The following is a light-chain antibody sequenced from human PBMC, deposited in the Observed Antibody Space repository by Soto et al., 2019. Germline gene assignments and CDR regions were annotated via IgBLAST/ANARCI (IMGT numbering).Light chain of an antibody. CDR3: SSYTSSSSVV. Sequence: QSALTQPPSASGPPGQSVTISCTGTSSDVGGYNYVSWYQQHPGKAPKLMIYEVSNRPSGVSNRFSASKSGNTASLTISGLQAEDEADYYCSSYTSSSSVVFGGGTKLTVL. CDR1: SSDVGGYNY. CDR2: EVS. J-gene: IGLJ2*01. V-gene: IGLV2-14*01.